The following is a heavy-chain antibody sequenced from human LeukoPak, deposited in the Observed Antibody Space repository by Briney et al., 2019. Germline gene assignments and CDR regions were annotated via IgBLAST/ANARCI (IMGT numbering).Heavy chain of an antibody. CDR2: ISSSSSYI. D-gene: IGHD5-12*01. V-gene: IGHV3-21*01. J-gene: IGHJ4*02. CDR1: GFTFSSYS. CDR3: ARDFGGYSGYVFDY. Sequence: GGSLRLSCAASGFTFSSYSMNWVRPAPGKGLEWVSSISSSSSYIYYADSVKGRFTISRDNAKNSLYLQMNSLRAEDTAVYYCARDFGGYSGYVFDYWGQGTLVTVSS.